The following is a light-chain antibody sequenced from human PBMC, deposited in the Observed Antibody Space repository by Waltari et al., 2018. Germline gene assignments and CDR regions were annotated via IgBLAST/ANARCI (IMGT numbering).Light chain of an antibody. V-gene: IGKV3-11*01. CDR1: QSIANQ. CDR2: DVS. Sequence: EIVLTQSPATLSLSPGERATLSWRASQSIANQLAWYQPKPGQAPRPLMYDVSNRATAIPARFIWRWSRTNFTLTIHSREPEQFAVYYCQQRKSWPLTFGGGTKVEI. J-gene: IGKJ4*01. CDR3: QQRKSWPLT.